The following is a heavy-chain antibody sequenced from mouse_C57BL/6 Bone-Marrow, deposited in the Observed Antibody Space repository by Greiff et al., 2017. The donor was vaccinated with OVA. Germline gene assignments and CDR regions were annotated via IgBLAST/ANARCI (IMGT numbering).Heavy chain of an antibody. CDR2: IYPRSGNT. CDR3: ARVDYYGSSLYYYAMDY. J-gene: IGHJ4*01. CDR1: GYTFTSYG. Sequence: VQLQQSGAELARPGASVKLSCKASGYTFTSYGISWVKQRTGQGLEWIGEIYPRSGNTYYNEKFKGKATLTADKSSSTAYMELRSLTSEDSAVYFCARVDYYGSSLYYYAMDYWGQGTSVTVSS. V-gene: IGHV1-81*01. D-gene: IGHD1-1*01.